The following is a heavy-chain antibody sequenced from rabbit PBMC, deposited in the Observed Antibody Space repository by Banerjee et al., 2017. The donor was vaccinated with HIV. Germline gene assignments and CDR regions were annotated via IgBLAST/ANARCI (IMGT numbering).Heavy chain of an antibody. CDR1: GLDFSSTYD. Sequence: QEQLVEYGGDLVQPEGSLTLTCKASGLDFSSTYDMCWVRQAPGKGLEWIGSIYSVIDYTYYASWVKGRFTISKTSSTTVTLQMTSLTVADTATYFCARVSETSGWGEDLWGQGTLVTVS. CDR3: ARVSETSGWGEDL. CDR2: IYSVIDYT. V-gene: IGHV1S45*01. D-gene: IGHD4-1*01. J-gene: IGHJ4*01.